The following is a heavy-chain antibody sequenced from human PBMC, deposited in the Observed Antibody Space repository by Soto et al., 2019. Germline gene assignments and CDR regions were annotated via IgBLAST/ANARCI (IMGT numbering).Heavy chain of an antibody. CDR3: AKDDYSSSSGMDY. CDR2: INWNSGSI. V-gene: IGHV3-9*01. CDR1: GFTFDDYA. D-gene: IGHD6-6*01. Sequence: EVQLVESGGGLVQPGRSLRLSCAASGFTFDDYAMHWVRQAPGKGLEWVSSINWNSGSIGYADPVKGRFTISRDNAKNSLYLQMTSLRAEDTALYYCAKDDYSSSSGMDYWGPGTLVTVSS. J-gene: IGHJ4*02.